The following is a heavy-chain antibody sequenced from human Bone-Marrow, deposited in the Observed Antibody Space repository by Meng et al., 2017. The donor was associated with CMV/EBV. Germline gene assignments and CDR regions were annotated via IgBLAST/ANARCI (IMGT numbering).Heavy chain of an antibody. CDR1: GNTY. D-gene: IGHD1-26*01. CDR3: ARPDISLGGYAMDV. CDR2: VNPTGETT. J-gene: IGHJ6*04. V-gene: IGHV1-46*01. Sequence: ASVKVSCKASGNTYIHWVRQAPGQGLEWMGQVNPTGETTIYAQKFQGRVTMTGDTSTSTFYMALSSLTSGDTAVYYCARPDISLGGYAMDVWGKGNTVTVSS.